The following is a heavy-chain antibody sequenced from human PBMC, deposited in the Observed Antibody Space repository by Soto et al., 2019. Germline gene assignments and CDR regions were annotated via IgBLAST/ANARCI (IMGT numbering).Heavy chain of an antibody. CDR3: ARDPAPSGWYDY. D-gene: IGHD6-19*01. J-gene: IGHJ4*02. Sequence: GGSLRLSCAASGFTFSSYGMHWVRQAPGKGLEWVAVIWYDGSNKYYADSVKGRFTISRDNSKNTLYLQMNSLRAEDTAVYYCARDPAPSGWYDYWGQGTQVTVSS. V-gene: IGHV3-33*01. CDR2: IWYDGSNK. CDR1: GFTFSSYG.